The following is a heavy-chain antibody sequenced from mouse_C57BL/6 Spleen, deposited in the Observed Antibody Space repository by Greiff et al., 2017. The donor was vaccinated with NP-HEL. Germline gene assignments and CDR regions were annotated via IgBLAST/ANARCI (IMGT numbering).Heavy chain of an antibody. Sequence: EVKVVESGEGLVKPGGSLKLSCAASGFTFSSYAMSWVRQTPEKRLEWVAYISSGGDYIYYADTVKGRFTFPIDNARNTLYLQMSSLKSEDTAMYYCTRDSGYGSSPWFAYWGQGTLVTVSA. CDR2: ISSGGDYI. CDR3: TRDSGYGSSPWFAY. D-gene: IGHD1-1*01. V-gene: IGHV5-9-1*02. CDR1: GFTFSSYA. J-gene: IGHJ3*01.